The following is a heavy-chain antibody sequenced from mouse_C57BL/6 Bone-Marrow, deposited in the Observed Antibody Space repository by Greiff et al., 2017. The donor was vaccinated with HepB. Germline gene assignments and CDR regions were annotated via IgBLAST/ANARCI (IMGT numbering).Heavy chain of an antibody. J-gene: IGHJ2*01. Sequence: EVKLVESGTVLARPGASVKMSCKTSGYTFTSYWMHWVKQRPGQGLEWIGAIYPGNSDTSYNQKFKGKAKLTAVTSASTAYMELSSLTNEDSAVYYCTPITTVVATPHFDYWGQGTTLTVSS. V-gene: IGHV1-5*01. CDR3: TPITTVVATPHFDY. D-gene: IGHD1-1*01. CDR2: IYPGNSDT. CDR1: GYTFTSYW.